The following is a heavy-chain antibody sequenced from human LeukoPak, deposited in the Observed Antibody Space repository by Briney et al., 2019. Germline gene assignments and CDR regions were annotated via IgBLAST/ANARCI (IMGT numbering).Heavy chain of an antibody. Sequence: PGGSLRLSCAASGFTFSSYAMSWVRQAPGKGLEWVSAISGSGGSTYYADSVKGRFTISRDNSKNALYLQMNSLRAEDTAVYYCAKGGRSYYCDSSAAIVYWGQGTLVTVSS. J-gene: IGHJ4*02. V-gene: IGHV3-23*01. D-gene: IGHD3-22*01. CDR1: GFTFSSYA. CDR2: ISGSGGST. CDR3: AKGGRSYYCDSSAAIVY.